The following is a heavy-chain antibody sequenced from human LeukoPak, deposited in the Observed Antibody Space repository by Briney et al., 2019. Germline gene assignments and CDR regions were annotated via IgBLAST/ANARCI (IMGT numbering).Heavy chain of an antibody. CDR2: ISSSSSTI. Sequence: GGSLRLSCAASGFTFSSYPLNWVSQAPGKGLEWVSYISSSSSTIYYTDSVNGRFTISRDNARNSLYLQMNNVRDEDTAVYYCARDSGVDAHIDYWGQGTLVTVSA. D-gene: IGHD3-3*01. J-gene: IGHJ4*02. CDR3: ARDSGVDAHIDY. CDR1: GFTFSSYP. V-gene: IGHV3-48*02.